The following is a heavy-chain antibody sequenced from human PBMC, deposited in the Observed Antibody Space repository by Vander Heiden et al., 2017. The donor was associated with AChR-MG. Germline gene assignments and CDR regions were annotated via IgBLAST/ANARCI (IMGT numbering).Heavy chain of an antibody. D-gene: IGHD3-16*01. CDR3: ARTLTHGGYFDY. CDR1: GFTFSSYS. CDR2: ISSSSSYI. Sequence: EVQLVESGGGLVKPGGSLRLSCAASGFTFSSYSMNWVRQAPGKGLEWVSSISSSSSYIYYADSVKGRFTISRDNAKNSLYLQMNSLRAEDTAVYYCARTLTHGGYFDYWGQGTLVTVSS. J-gene: IGHJ4*02. V-gene: IGHV3-21*01.